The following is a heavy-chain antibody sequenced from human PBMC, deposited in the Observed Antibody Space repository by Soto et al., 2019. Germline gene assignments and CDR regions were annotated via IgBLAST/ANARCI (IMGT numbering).Heavy chain of an antibody. CDR2: INPNSGAT. CDR1: EYSFTAYY. J-gene: IGHJ5*02. D-gene: IGHD1-26*01. CDR3: ARGPNRFYFYGATLAPSRQAHWFDP. V-gene: IGHV1-2*02. Sequence: QVQLVQSGAEVRKPGASLKVSCKASEYSFTAYYIHWVRQAPGQGLEWMGWINPNSGATNYAQKFQGRVTMTRDTSISTAYMELGSLGSDDTALYYFARGPNRFYFYGATLAPSRQAHWFDPWGQGNLINVPS.